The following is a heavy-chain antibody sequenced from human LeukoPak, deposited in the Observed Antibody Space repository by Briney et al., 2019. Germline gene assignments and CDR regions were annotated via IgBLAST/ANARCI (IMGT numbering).Heavy chain of an antibody. V-gene: IGHV3-74*01. J-gene: IGHJ4*02. CDR3: ARGSAVDY. CDR2: INIDGSST. Sequence: HPGGSLRLSCAASGFSFSSYWMHWVRQAPGKGLVWVSRINIDGSSTTYADSVKGRFTISRDNAKNTLYLQMNSLRDEDTAVYYCARGSAVDYWGQGTLVTVPS. CDR1: GFSFSSYW.